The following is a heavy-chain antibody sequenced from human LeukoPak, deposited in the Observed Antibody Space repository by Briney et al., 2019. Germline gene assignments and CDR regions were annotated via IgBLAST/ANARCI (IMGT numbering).Heavy chain of an antibody. CDR1: GFTFSSYG. J-gene: IGHJ4*02. V-gene: IGHV3-30*02. CDR3: AIWFRTARYCSGGSCLDY. Sequence: PGGSLRLSCAASGFTFSSYGMHWVRQAPGKGLEWVAFIRYDGSNKYYADSVKGRFTISRDNSKNTLYLQMNSLRAEDTAVYYCAIWFRTARYCSGGSCLDYWGQGTLVTVSS. D-gene: IGHD2-15*01. CDR2: IRYDGSNK.